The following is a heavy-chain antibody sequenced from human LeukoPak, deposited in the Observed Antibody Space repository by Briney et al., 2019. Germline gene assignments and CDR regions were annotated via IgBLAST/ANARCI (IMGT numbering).Heavy chain of an antibody. Sequence: ASVKVSCKASGYTFTGYYMHWVRQAPGQGLEWMGWINPNSGGTNYAQKFQGRVTMARDTSISTAYMELSRLRSDDTAVYYCARGHHPYDPSDYWGQGTLVTVSS. J-gene: IGHJ4*02. V-gene: IGHV1-2*02. D-gene: IGHD5-12*01. CDR1: GYTFTGYY. CDR2: INPNSGGT. CDR3: ARGHHPYDPSDY.